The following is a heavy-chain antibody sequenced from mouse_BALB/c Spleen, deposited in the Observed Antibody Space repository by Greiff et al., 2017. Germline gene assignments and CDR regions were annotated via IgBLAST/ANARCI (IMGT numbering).Heavy chain of an antibody. V-gene: IGHV14-3*02. CDR3: ASIYDGYSFDY. Sequence: EVKLMESGAELVKPGASVKLSCTASGFNIKDTYMHWVKQRPEQGLEWIGRIDPANGNTKYDPKFQGKATITADTSSNTAYLQLSSLTSEDTAVYYCASIYDGYSFDYWGQGTTLTVSS. D-gene: IGHD2-3*01. CDR2: IDPANGNT. J-gene: IGHJ2*01. CDR1: GFNIKDTY.